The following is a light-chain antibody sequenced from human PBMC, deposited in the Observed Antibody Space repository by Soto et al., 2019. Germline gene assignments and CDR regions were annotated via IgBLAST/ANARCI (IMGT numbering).Light chain of an antibody. CDR1: SRSIASNY. CDR2: EDN. CDR3: QSYDGSNSWV. J-gene: IGLJ3*02. V-gene: IGLV6-57*03. Sequence: NFMLTQPHSVSESPGKTVTISCTRSSRSIASNYVQWYQQRPGSAPTPVIYEDNQRPSGVPDRFSGSIDSSSNSASLTISGLKTDDEADYYCQSYDGSNSWVFGGGTKLTVL.